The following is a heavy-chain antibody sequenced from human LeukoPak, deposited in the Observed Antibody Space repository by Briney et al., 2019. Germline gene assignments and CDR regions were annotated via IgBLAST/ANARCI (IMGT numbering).Heavy chain of an antibody. Sequence: GGSLRLSCAASGFTFSSYSMNWVRQAPGKGLEWFSAISGNSGSDTYYADAVKGRFTISRDNSKTTLYLEMNSLRAEDTAVYYCAKGSSSGRPYFFDYWGQGSLVAVSS. J-gene: IGHJ4*02. CDR2: ISGNSGSDT. CDR1: GFTFSSYS. V-gene: IGHV3-23*01. CDR3: AKGSSSGRPYFFDY. D-gene: IGHD3-10*01.